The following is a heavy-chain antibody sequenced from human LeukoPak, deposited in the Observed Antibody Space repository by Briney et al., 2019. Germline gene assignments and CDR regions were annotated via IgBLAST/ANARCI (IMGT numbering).Heavy chain of an antibody. CDR2: ISGSGGST. D-gene: IGHD2-15*01. V-gene: IGHV3-23*01. Sequence: GGSPRLSCAASGFTVSSYAMSWVRPAPGKWLEWVSAISGSGGSTYYADSVKCRFTISRDNSKNTLYLQMNSLRAEDTAVYYCPPGGGTYYFDYRGQGTLVTVSS. J-gene: IGHJ4*02. CDR3: PPGGGTYYFDY. CDR1: GFTVSSYA.